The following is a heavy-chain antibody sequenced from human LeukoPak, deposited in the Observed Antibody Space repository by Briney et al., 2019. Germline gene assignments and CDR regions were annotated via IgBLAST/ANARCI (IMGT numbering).Heavy chain of an antibody. D-gene: IGHD1-14*01. CDR1: AYSLTSYG. CDR3: ARDRTLFDY. Sequence: GASVKVSCKASAYSLTSYGISWVRQAPGQGLEWMGWINTNTGNPTYAQGFTGRFVFSLDTSVSTAYLQISSLKTEDTAVYYCARDRTLFDYWGQGTLVTVSS. V-gene: IGHV7-4-1*02. CDR2: INTNTGNP. J-gene: IGHJ4*02.